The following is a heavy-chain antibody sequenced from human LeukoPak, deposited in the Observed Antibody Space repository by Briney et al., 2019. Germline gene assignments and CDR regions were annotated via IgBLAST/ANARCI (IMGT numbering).Heavy chain of an antibody. J-gene: IGHJ4*02. CDR2: ISYDGSNK. CDR3: AKGPLTEVAGTTWDY. Sequence: QSGGSLRLSCAASGFTFSSYGMHWVRQTPGKGLEWVAVISYDGSNKYYADSVKGRFTISRDNSKNTLYLQMNSLRAEDTAVYYCAKGPLTEVAGTTWDYWGQGTLVTVSS. D-gene: IGHD6-19*01. V-gene: IGHV3-30*18. CDR1: GFTFSSYG.